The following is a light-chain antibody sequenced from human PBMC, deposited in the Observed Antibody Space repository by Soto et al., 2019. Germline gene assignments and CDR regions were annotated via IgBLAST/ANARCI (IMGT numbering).Light chain of an antibody. CDR1: QSVRSD. V-gene: IGKV3-15*01. CDR3: QQYNNWHPIT. CDR2: GAS. Sequence: EILMTQSPATLSVSPGERATLSCRASQSVRSDVAWYQQKPGQAPRLLIYGASTRATGIPARFSGSGSGTDFTLTISSLQSEDFVVYYCQQYNNWHPITFGQGTRLEIK. J-gene: IGKJ5*01.